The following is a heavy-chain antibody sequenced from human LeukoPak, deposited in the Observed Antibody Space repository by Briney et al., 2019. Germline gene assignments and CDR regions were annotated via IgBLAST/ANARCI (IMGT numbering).Heavy chain of an antibody. J-gene: IGHJ4*02. Sequence: GGSLRLSCAASGFTFSSYGMHWVRQAPGKGLEWVAFIRYDGSNKYYADSVKGRFTISRDNSKNTLYLQMNSLRAEDTAVYYYAADYYDSSGYQIQDRYYWGQGTLVTVSS. V-gene: IGHV3-30*02. CDR2: IRYDGSNK. D-gene: IGHD3-22*01. CDR1: GFTFSSYG. CDR3: AADYYDSSGYQIQDRYY.